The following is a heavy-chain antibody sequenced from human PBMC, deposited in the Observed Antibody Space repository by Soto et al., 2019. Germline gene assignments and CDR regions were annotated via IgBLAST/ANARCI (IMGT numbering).Heavy chain of an antibody. J-gene: IGHJ4*02. CDR1: GGSISSGGYS. CDR3: AREAGNGGGYFDY. V-gene: IGHV4-30-2*01. D-gene: IGHD3-16*01. CDR2: IYHSGST. Sequence: SETLSLTCAVSGGSISSGGYSWSWMRQPPGKGLEWIGYIYHSGSTYYNPSLKSRVTISVDRSKNQFSLKLSSVTAADTAVYYCAREAGNGGGYFDYWGQGTLVTVSS.